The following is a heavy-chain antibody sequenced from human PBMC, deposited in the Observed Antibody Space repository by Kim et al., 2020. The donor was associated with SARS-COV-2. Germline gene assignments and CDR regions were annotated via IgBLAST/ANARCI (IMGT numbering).Heavy chain of an antibody. D-gene: IGHD6-19*01. CDR3: ATSPGMAVAGWFDP. CDR1: GYTLTNLS. J-gene: IGHJ5*02. Sequence: ASVKVSCKVSGYTLTNLSMHWVRQAPGKGLEWMGGFDPDDGETSYAQKFQGRVTMTEDTSTDTSYMELSSLRSEDTAVYYCATSPGMAVAGWFDPWGQGTLVTVSS. V-gene: IGHV1-24*01. CDR2: FDPDDGET.